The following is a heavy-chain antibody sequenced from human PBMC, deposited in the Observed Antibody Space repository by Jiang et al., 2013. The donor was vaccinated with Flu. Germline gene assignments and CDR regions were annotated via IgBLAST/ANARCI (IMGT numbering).Heavy chain of an antibody. CDR3: ARRSTTLMTSGPLDY. V-gene: IGHV5-51*03. CDR1: GYTFSDFW. Sequence: GAEVKKPGESLKISCEGSGYTFSDFWIAWVRQMPGKGLEWMGIIYPGDSRTRYNPSFQGQVTMSADKSINTAYLQWSSLEASDTAIYYCARRSTTLMTSGPLDYWGQGTLVTVSS. J-gene: IGHJ4*02. D-gene: IGHD4-11*01. CDR2: IYPGDSRT.